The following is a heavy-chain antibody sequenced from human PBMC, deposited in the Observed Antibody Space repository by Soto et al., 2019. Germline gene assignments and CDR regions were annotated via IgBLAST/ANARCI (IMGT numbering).Heavy chain of an antibody. CDR2: ISSNGGST. V-gene: IGHV3-64D*06. CDR3: VRTVRIYYDSSGNY. J-gene: IGHJ4*02. Sequence: HPGGSLRLSCSASGFTFSSYAMHWVRQAPGKGLEYVSAISSNGGSTYYADSVKGRFTISRDNSKNTLYLQMSSLRAEDTAVYYCVRTVRIYYDSSGNYWGQGTLVTVSS. CDR1: GFTFSSYA. D-gene: IGHD3-22*01.